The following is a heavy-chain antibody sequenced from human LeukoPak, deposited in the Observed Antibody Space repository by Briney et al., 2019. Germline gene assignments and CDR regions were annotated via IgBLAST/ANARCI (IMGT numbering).Heavy chain of an antibody. J-gene: IGHJ6*02. CDR1: GFTFSSYA. Sequence: GGSLRLSCAASGFTFSSYAMHWVRQAPGTGLEWVAVISYDGSNKYYADSVKGRFTISRDNSKNTLYLQMNSLRAEDTAVYYCARDIVVVPAAMYYYGMDVWGQGTTVTVSS. V-gene: IGHV3-30-3*01. CDR2: ISYDGSNK. CDR3: ARDIVVVPAAMYYYGMDV. D-gene: IGHD2-2*01.